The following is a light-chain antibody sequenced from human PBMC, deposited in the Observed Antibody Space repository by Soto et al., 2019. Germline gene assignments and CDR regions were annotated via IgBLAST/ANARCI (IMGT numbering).Light chain of an antibody. CDR1: QSVSSSY. Sequence: EIVLTQSPGTLSLSPGERATLSCRASQSVSSSYLAWYQQKPGQAPRLLIYSASSRATGIPDRFSGSGSGTDFTLTISRQEPEDFAVYYCQQYGTSPYTFGQGTKLDIK. V-gene: IGKV3-20*01. J-gene: IGKJ2*01. CDR3: QQYGTSPYT. CDR2: SAS.